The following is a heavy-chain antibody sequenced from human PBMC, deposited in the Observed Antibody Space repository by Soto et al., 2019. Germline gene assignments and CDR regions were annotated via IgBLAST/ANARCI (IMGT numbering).Heavy chain of an antibody. V-gene: IGHV3-30*18. CDR2: ISYDGSNK. CDR3: ANIRNVVYAHNAY. J-gene: IGHJ4*02. Sequence: GGSLRLSCAASGFTFGSYGMHWVRQAPGKGLEWVAVISYDGSNKYYADSVRGRFAIPRDNSNNMLYLQMNSLRAEDTAVYYCANIRNVVYAHNAYWGQGTLVTVSS. CDR1: GFTFGSYG. D-gene: IGHD2-8*02.